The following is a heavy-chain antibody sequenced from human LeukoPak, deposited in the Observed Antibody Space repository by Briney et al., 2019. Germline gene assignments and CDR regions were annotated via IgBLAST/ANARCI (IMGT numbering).Heavy chain of an antibody. Sequence: GGSLRLSCAASGFTFSSYSMNWVRQAPGKGLEWVSSISSSSSYIYYADSVKGRFTISRDNAKNSLYLQMNSLRAEDTAVYYCARALLRFGEPTSAFDIWGQGTMVTVSS. CDR2: ISSSSSYI. CDR1: GFTFSSYS. D-gene: IGHD3-10*01. CDR3: ARALLRFGEPTSAFDI. V-gene: IGHV3-21*01. J-gene: IGHJ3*02.